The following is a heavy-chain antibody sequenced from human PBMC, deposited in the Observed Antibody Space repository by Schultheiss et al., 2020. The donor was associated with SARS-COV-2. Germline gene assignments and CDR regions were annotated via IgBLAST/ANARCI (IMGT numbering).Heavy chain of an antibody. V-gene: IGHV4-39*07. D-gene: IGHD3-10*01. Sequence: SETLSLTCTVSGGSISSSSYYWGWIRQPPGKGLEWIGSIYYSGSTYYNPSLRSRVTMSVDTSKNQFSLKLSSVTAADTAVYYCATGPHGGFDYWGQGTLVTVSS. CDR2: IYYSGST. CDR1: GGSISSSSYY. CDR3: ATGPHGGFDY. J-gene: IGHJ4*02.